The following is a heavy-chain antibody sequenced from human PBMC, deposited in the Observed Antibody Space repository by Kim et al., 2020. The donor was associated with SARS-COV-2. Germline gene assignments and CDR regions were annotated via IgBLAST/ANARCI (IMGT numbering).Heavy chain of an antibody. CDR3: ARQPASAYYYPSG. Sequence: YSPSFQGHVTISADKSISTAYLQWSSLKASDTAMYYCARQPASAYYYPSGWGQGTLVTVSS. D-gene: IGHD3-10*01. J-gene: IGHJ4*02. V-gene: IGHV5-10-1*01.